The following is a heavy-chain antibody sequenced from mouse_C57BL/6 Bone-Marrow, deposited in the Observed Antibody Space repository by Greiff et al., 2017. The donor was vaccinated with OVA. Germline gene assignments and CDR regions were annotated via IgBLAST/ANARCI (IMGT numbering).Heavy chain of an antibody. D-gene: IGHD1-1*01. CDR3: ARSRGDD. CDR2: IYPGDGDT. Sequence: QVQLQQSGPELVKPGASVKISCKASGYAFSSSWMNWVKPRPGKGLEWIGRIYPGDGDTNYNGKFKGKATLTADKSSSTAYMQLSSLTSEDSAVYFCARSRGDDWGQGTTLTVSS. V-gene: IGHV1-82*01. J-gene: IGHJ2*01. CDR1: GYAFSSSW.